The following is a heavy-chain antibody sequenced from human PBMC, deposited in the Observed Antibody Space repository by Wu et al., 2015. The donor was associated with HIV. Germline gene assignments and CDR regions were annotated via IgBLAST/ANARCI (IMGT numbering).Heavy chain of an antibody. D-gene: IGHD6-19*01. CDR3: ARDCTVRIAVAGSLGFDP. CDR1: GYTFTGYY. J-gene: IGHJ5*02. CDR2: INPNSGGT. Sequence: QVQLVQSGAEVKKPGSSVKVSCKASGYTFTGYYMHWVRQAPGQGLEWMGWINPNSGGTNYAQKFQGRVTMTRDTSISTAYMELSRLRSDDTAVYYCARDCTVRIAVAGSLGFDPWGQGTLVTVSS. V-gene: IGHV1-2*02.